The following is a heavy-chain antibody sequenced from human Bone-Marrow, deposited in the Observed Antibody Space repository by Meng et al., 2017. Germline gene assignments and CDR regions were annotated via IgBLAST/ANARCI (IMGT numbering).Heavy chain of an antibody. D-gene: IGHD6-13*01. Sequence: SGPTLVKPTQTLTLTCTFSGFSLSTSGVGVGWIRQPPGKAPEWLALIYWDDDKRYSPSLKSRLTITKDTSKNQVVLTMTNMDPVDTATYYCAHRIPSGAAAGTFGYWGQGTLVTVSS. V-gene: IGHV2-5*02. J-gene: IGHJ4*02. CDR2: IYWDDDK. CDR3: AHRIPSGAAAGTFGY. CDR1: GFSLSTSGVG.